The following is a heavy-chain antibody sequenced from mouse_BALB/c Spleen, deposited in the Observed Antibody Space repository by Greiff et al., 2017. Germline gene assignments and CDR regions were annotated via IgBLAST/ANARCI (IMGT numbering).Heavy chain of an antibody. Sequence: EVQLQESGPGLVKPSQSLSLTCTVTGYSITSDYAWNWIRQFPGNKLEWMGYISYSGSTSCNPSLKSRISITRDTSKNQFFLQLNSVTTEDTATYYCARREVGFDYWGQGTTLTVSS. CDR3: ARREVGFDY. CDR2: ISYSGST. D-gene: IGHD1-1*01. CDR1: GYSITSDYA. V-gene: IGHV3-2*02. J-gene: IGHJ2*01.